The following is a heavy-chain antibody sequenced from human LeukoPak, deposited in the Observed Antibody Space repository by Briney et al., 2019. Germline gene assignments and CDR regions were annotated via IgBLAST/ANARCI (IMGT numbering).Heavy chain of an antibody. D-gene: IGHD5-24*01. J-gene: IGHJ6*02. CDR1: GGTFSSYT. CDR2: IIPIVGIV. V-gene: IGHV1-69*02. Sequence: SVKVSCKASGGTFSSYTISWVRQAPGQGLEWMGRIIPIVGIVNYAQKFQGRVTIIADKSTSTAYMELSSLKSEDTAVYYCHMGEDGYNGNYGMDVWGQGTTVTVSS. CDR3: HMGEDGYNGNYGMDV.